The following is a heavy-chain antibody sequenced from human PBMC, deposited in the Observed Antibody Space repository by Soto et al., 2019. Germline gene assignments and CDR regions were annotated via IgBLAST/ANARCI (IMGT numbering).Heavy chain of an antibody. J-gene: IGHJ6*02. CDR1: GYTFTGYY. D-gene: IGHD2-2*01. V-gene: IGHV1-2*02. CDR2: INPNSGGT. Sequence: ASVKVSFKASGYTFTGYYMHWVRQAPGQGLEWMGWINPNSGGTNYAQKFQGRVTMTRDTSISTAYMELSRLRSDDTAVYYCARVYCSSTSCPYYYYYGMDVWGQGTTVTVSS. CDR3: ARVYCSSTSCPYYYYYGMDV.